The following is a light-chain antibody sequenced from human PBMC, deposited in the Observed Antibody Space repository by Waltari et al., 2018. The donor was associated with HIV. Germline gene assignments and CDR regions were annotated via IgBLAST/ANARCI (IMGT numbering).Light chain of an antibody. V-gene: IGLV1-44*01. J-gene: IGLJ2*01. CDR3: ETLDDNLNGPV. Sequence: QSVLTQPPSASGTPGQTVTLSCSGTSSNIGNNPVSCYQQFPGTAPTLLIYSNNQRPSGVPDRFSGSKSGTSASLPISGLQSEDEANYYCETLDDNLNGPVFGGGTKLTVL. CDR1: SSNIGNNP. CDR2: SNN.